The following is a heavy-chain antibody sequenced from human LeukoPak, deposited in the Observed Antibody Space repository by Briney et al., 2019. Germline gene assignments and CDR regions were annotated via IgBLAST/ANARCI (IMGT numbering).Heavy chain of an antibody. Sequence: PGKSLRLSCAASGFTFSSYGMHWVRQAPGKGLEWVAVIWYDGSNKYYADSVKGRFTISRDNSKNTLYLQMNSLRAEDTAVYYCARVRIADGPDAFDIWGQGTMVTVSS. J-gene: IGHJ3*02. CDR3: ARVRIADGPDAFDI. CDR1: GFTFSSYG. V-gene: IGHV3-33*01. CDR2: IWYDGSNK.